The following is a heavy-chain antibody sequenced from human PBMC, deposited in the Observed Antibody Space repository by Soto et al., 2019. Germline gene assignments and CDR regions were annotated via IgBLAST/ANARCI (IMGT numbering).Heavy chain of an antibody. CDR2: IIPIFNAA. CDR3: ARDGGVNSLAY. V-gene: IGHV1-69*01. Sequence: QVQLVQSGAEVKKPGSSVKVSCKASGGTFSSYTISWVRQAPGQGLEWMGGIIPIFNAAKYAPKFQGRLTITADESTSTAYMELSSLRSEDTAVYYCARDGGVNSLAYWGQGTLVIVSS. D-gene: IGHD3-16*01. CDR1: GGTFSSYT. J-gene: IGHJ4*02.